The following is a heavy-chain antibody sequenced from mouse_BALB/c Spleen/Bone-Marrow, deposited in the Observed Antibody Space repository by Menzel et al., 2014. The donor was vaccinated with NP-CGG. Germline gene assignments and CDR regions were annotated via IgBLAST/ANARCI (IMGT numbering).Heavy chain of an antibody. D-gene: IGHD2-4*01. CDR1: GYTFTSYY. CDR2: INPSNGGT. Sequence: QVQLKESGAELVKPGASVKLSCKAPGYTFTSYYMYWVKQRPGQGLEWIGGINPSNGGTNFNEKFKSRATLTVDKSSNTAYMQLSSLTSEDSAVYYCTRGDDYDEEFAYWGQGTLVTVSA. V-gene: IGHV1S81*02. CDR3: TRGDDYDEEFAY. J-gene: IGHJ3*01.